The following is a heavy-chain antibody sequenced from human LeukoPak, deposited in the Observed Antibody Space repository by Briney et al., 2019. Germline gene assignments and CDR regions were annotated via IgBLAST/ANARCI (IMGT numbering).Heavy chain of an antibody. J-gene: IGHJ4*02. CDR1: GFTFSSFS. D-gene: IGHD1-26*01. V-gene: IGHV3-21*01. Sequence: GGSLRLSCAASGFTFSSFSMNWVRQAPGQGLEWVSSISSSSSYIYYADSVKGRFTISRDTAKNSLYLQMNSLRAEDTAVYYCARGATSDQWARGTVVTVSS. CDR3: ARGATSDQ. CDR2: ISSSSSYI.